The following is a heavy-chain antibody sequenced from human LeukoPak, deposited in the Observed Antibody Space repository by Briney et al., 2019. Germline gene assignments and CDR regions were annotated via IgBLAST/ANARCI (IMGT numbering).Heavy chain of an antibody. J-gene: IGHJ6*03. V-gene: IGHV1-18*01. Sequence: ASVKVSCKASGYTFTSYGISWVRQAPGQGLEWMGWISAYNGNTNYAQKLQGRVTMTTDTSTSTAYMELRSLRSDDTAVYYCARDGKYCSGGSCYPLYYYYYMDVWGKGTTVTISS. CDR2: ISAYNGNT. CDR1: GYTFTSYG. D-gene: IGHD2-15*01. CDR3: ARDGKYCSGGSCYPLYYYYYMDV.